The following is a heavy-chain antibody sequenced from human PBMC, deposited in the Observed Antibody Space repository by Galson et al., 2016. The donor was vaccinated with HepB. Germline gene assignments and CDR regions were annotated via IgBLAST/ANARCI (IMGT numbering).Heavy chain of an antibody. J-gene: IGHJ4*02. V-gene: IGHV3-33*01. CDR2: IWYDGSNR. D-gene: IGHD6-13*01. Sequence: SLRLSCATSGFTFSTYGMHWIRRAPGKGLEWVAVIWYDGSNRDYADSVKGRFTISRDNSKSTLYLLLNSLRAEDTAVYYCARIISTSWYFPIDYWGQGTLVTVSS. CDR1: GFTFSTYG. CDR3: ARIISTSWYFPIDY.